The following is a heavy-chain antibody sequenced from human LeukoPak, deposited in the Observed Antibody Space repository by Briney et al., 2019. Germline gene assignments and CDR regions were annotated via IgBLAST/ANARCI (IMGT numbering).Heavy chain of an antibody. CDR2: ISYSGVT. CDR1: GASVSSPDYF. CDR3: ARPRGSGYDLDFDY. J-gene: IGHJ4*02. V-gene: IGHV4-30-4*08. D-gene: IGHD5-12*01. Sequence: SETLSLTCTVSGASVSSPDYFLNWIRQPPGKGLEWIGPISYSGVTFYNPSLKGRLTMSLDTSKNQFSLRLTSVTIADTAVYYCARPRGSGYDLDFDYWGQGTLVSVSS.